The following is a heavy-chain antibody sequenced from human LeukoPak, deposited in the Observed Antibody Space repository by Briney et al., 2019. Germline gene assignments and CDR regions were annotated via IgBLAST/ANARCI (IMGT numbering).Heavy chain of an antibody. D-gene: IGHD6-13*01. J-gene: IGHJ4*02. CDR1: GYNFDKFG. V-gene: IGHV1-18*01. Sequence: GASVKVSCKASGYNFDKFGIAWVRQAPGQGLEWMGWINTHNGNTKYAQQYKGRVTMTTDTSTSTVYMELRSLRSDDTAVYFCARATPQQLKRYDYWGQGTQVTVSS. CDR2: INTHNGNT. CDR3: ARATPQQLKRYDY.